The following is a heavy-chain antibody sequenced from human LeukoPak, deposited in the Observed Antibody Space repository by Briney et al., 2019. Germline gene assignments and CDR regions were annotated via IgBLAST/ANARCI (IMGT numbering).Heavy chain of an antibody. CDR2: IYSGGST. CDR1: GFTVSSNY. V-gene: IGHV3-66*01. D-gene: IGHD6-13*01. CDR3: AYSSSWRKFDY. J-gene: IGHJ4*02. Sequence: GGSLRLSCAASGFTVSSNYMSWVRQAPGKGLEWVSVIYSGGSTYYADSVKGRFTISRDNSKNTLYLQMNSLRAEDTAVYYCAYSSSWRKFDYWGQGTLFTVSS.